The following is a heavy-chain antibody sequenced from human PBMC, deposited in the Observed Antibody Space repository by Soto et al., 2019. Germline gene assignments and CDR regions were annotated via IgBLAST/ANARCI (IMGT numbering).Heavy chain of an antibody. V-gene: IGHV5-51*01. Sequence: GESLKISCKGSGYSFTSYWIGWVRQMPGKGLEWMGNIYPGDSDTRYSPSFQGQVTISADKSISTAYLQWSSLKASDTAMYYCARGGGDIVLMVYAINFDYWGQGTLVTVSS. D-gene: IGHD2-8*01. J-gene: IGHJ4*02. CDR1: GYSFTSYW. CDR3: ARGGGDIVLMVYAINFDY. CDR2: IYPGDSDT.